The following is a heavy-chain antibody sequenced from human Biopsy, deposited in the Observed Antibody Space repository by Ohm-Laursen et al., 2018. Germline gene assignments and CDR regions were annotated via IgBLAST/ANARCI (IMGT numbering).Heavy chain of an antibody. CDR2: VDWDDYK. D-gene: IGHD6-13*01. J-gene: IGHJ6*02. CDR1: GFSLSARGMC. V-gene: IGHV2-70*11. CDR3: ARTPILIVSAGLVYRHRRHLQGMDV. Sequence: TQTLTLTCSFSGFSLSARGMCVSWIRQAPGKALEWLARVDWDDYKDYSASLQTKLSISKDPSNDQVVLTVNNVDPADTATYYCARTPILIVSAGLVYRHRRHLQGMDVWGQGITVTVS.